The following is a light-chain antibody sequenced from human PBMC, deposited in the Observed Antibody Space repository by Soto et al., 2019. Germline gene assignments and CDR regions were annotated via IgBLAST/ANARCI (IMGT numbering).Light chain of an antibody. CDR2: GAS. V-gene: IGKV1-27*01. J-gene: IGKJ1*01. CDR1: QGIGNY. Sequence: DIQMTQSPPSLSASVGDRVTITCRASQGIGNYLAWYQQKPGKVPKLLIYGASTLQSGVPSRFSGSGSGTDFTLTISSLRPEDVANYYCQKYDRAPRTFGPGTRVEIK. CDR3: QKYDRAPRT.